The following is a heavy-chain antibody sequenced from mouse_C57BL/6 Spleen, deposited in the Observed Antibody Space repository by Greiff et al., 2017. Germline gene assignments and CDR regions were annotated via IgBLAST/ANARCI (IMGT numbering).Heavy chain of an antibody. J-gene: IGHJ4*01. CDR2: IWSGGST. CDR1: GFSLTSYG. Sequence: VQLVESGPGLVQPSQSLSITCTVSGFSLTSYGVHWVRQSPGKGLEWLGVIWSGGSTDYNAAFISRLSISKDNSKSQVFFKMNSLQADDTAIYYCARKVGDYYGSSYGYAMDYWGQGTSVTVSS. CDR3: ARKVGDYYGSSYGYAMDY. D-gene: IGHD1-1*01. V-gene: IGHV2-2*01.